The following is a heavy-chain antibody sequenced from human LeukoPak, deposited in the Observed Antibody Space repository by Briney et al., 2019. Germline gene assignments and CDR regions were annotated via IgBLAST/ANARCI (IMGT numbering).Heavy chain of an antibody. CDR2: IKQDGSEK. D-gene: IGHD5-24*01. J-gene: IGHJ4*02. CDR3: ARDRSTRDGYNDC. V-gene: IGHV3-7*01. CDR1: GLTFSSYW. Sequence: GGSLRLSCAASGLTFSSYWMSWVRQAPGKGLEWVANIKQDGSEKYYVDSGKGRFTISRDNAKNSLYLQMNSLRAEDTGVYYCARDRSTRDGYNDCWGQGTLVTVSS.